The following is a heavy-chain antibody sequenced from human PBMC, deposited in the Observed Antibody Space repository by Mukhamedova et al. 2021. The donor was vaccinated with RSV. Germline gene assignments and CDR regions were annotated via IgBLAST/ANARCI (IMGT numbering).Heavy chain of an antibody. Sequence: EWIGEIYHTGTAYYNPSLMSRVTLSVDKSRNQLSLTLRSVTAADTAVYYCSSPGXXLHTWGQVILFTVSS. V-gene: IGHV4-4*02. D-gene: IGHD3-10*01. CDR2: IYHTGTA. J-gene: IGHJ4*01. CDR3: SSPGXXLHT.